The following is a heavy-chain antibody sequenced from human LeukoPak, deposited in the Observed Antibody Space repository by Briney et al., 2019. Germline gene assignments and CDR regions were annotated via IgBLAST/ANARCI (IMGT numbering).Heavy chain of an antibody. CDR1: GFTFSSYA. J-gene: IGHJ4*02. CDR3: AQGGYYDSSGNPDY. D-gene: IGHD3-22*01. V-gene: IGHV3-30*01. Sequence: GGSLRLSCAASGFTFSSYAMHWARQAPGKGLEWVALISYDGSNKYYADSVKGRFTISRDNSKNTLYLQMNSLRAEDTAVYYCAQGGYYDSSGNPDYWGQGTLVTVSS. CDR2: ISYDGSNK.